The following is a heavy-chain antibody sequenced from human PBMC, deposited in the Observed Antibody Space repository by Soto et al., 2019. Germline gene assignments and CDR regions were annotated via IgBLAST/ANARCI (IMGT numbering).Heavy chain of an antibody. V-gene: IGHV4-59*01. CDR3: ASTNDYGDYGGFDY. J-gene: IGHJ4*02. D-gene: IGHD4-17*01. CDR1: GGSISSYY. Sequence: SETLSLTCTVSGGSISSYYWSWIRQPPGEGLEWIGYIYYSGSTNYNPSLKSRVTITVDTSKNQYSLKLSSVTAADTAVYYCASTNDYGDYGGFDYWGQGTLVTVSS. CDR2: IYYSGST.